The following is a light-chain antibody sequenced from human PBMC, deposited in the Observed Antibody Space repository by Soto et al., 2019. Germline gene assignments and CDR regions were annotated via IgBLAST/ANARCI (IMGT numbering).Light chain of an antibody. CDR3: QQYGKSPLT. V-gene: IGKV3-20*01. J-gene: IGKJ4*01. CDR2: GAS. Sequence: EIVLTQSPGTLSLSPGERATLSCRASQSVRSTYLAWYKQKPGQAPRILIYGASSRATGIPDRFSGSGPGTEFPLTITRMEPEDFAVYYCQQYGKSPLTFGGGNKVEIK. CDR1: QSVRSTY.